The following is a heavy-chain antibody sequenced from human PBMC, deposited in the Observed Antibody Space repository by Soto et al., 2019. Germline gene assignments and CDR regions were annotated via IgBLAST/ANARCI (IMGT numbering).Heavy chain of an antibody. Sequence: WASVKVSCKASGYTFTTYGISWVRQAPGQGLEWMGWISAYNGNTNYAQKLQGRITMTTDTSTSTAYMELRSLRSDDTAVYYCARVSHGWFDPWGQGTLVTVSS. CDR3: ARVSHGWFDP. CDR2: ISAYNGNT. J-gene: IGHJ5*02. CDR1: GYTFTTYG. V-gene: IGHV1-18*01.